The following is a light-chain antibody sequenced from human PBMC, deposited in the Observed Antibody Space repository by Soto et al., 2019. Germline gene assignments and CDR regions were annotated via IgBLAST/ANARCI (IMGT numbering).Light chain of an antibody. V-gene: IGKV3-15*01. CDR2: GAS. Sequence: VMTQSPATLSVSPGERATLSCRASQSVNSNLAWYQQKPGQAPRLLIFGASTRATGIPARFSGSGSGTEFTLTISSLQSEDFAVYYCQHYHNWPPWMFGQGTKVEI. J-gene: IGKJ1*01. CDR1: QSVNSN. CDR3: QHYHNWPPWM.